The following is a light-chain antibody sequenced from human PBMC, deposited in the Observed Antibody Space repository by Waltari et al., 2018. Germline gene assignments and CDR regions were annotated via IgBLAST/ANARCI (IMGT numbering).Light chain of an antibody. CDR3: LLYDGSDQV. CDR1: AGAVTSGNY. Sequence: QTVVTQEPSLTVSPGGAVTLTCASSAGAVTSGNYPNWIQQKPRQVPRSLIHSTTNRHSWTPARFSGSLLGGKAALTLSGVQPEDEAEYYCLLYDGSDQVFGEGTKLTVL. V-gene: IGLV7-43*01. J-gene: IGLJ3*02. CDR2: STT.